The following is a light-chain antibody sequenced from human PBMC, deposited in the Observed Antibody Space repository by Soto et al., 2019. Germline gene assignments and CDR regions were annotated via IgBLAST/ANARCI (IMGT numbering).Light chain of an antibody. CDR3: QQYGSSPPIT. CDR2: GAS. CDR1: QSVSSY. V-gene: IGKV3-20*01. J-gene: IGKJ5*01. Sequence: EIVLTQSPATLSLSPGERATLSCRASQSVSSYLAWYQQKPGQAPRLLIYGASTMATGIPDRFSGSGSGTDFTLTISRLEPEDFAVYYCQQYGSSPPITFGQGTRLEIK.